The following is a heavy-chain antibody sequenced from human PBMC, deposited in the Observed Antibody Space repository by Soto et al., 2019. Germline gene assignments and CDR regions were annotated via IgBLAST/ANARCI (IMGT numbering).Heavy chain of an antibody. CDR3: AKDSSSISVLRFLEWLTDY. V-gene: IGHV3-23*01. CDR2: ISGSGGST. J-gene: IGHJ4*02. CDR1: GFTFSSYA. D-gene: IGHD3-3*01. Sequence: GGSLSLSCAASGFTFSSYAMSWVRQAPGKGLEWVSAISGSGGSTYYADSVKGRFTISRDNSKNTLYLQMNSLRAEDTAVYYCAKDSSSISVLRFLEWLTDYWGQGTLVTVSS.